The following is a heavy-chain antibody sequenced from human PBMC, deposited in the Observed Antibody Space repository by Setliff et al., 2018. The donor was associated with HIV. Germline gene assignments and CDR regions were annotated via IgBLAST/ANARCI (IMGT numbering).Heavy chain of an antibody. V-gene: IGHV3-64*01. Sequence: GGSLSLSCAASRFTFSSYAMHWVRQAPGKGLEYVSSISSNGGNTYYASSLKGRFTISRDNSKNTLYLQMGSLRAEDMVVYYCARDASISSPYDSFDIWGQGTMVTVSS. CDR1: RFTFSSYA. CDR2: ISSNGGNT. CDR3: ARDASISSPYDSFDI. D-gene: IGHD6-6*01. J-gene: IGHJ3*02.